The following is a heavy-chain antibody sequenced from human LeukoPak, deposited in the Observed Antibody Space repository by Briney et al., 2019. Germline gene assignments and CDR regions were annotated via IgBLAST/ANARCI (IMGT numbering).Heavy chain of an antibody. J-gene: IGHJ4*02. V-gene: IGHV4-38-2*01. Sequence: SETLSLTCAVSGYSISSGYYWGWIRQPPGKGLEWIGSMYHSGSTYYNPSLKSRVTISVDTSKNQFSLKLSSVTAADTAVYYCARLPGIAVAGPYFDYWGQGTLVTVSS. CDR3: ARLPGIAVAGPYFDY. CDR1: GYSISSGYY. D-gene: IGHD6-19*01. CDR2: MYHSGST.